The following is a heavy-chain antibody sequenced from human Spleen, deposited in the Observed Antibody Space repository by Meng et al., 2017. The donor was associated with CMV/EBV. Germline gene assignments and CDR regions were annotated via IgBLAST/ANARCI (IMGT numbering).Heavy chain of an antibody. CDR3: ARDIGYCGSPTCSTRPWYYYYGMDY. CDR1: GFSFSGYS. J-gene: IGHJ4*02. D-gene: IGHD2-2*01. Sequence: GESLKISCVASGFSFSGYSMNWVRQAPGKGLQWLSYITSSSNPLYYADSVKGRFTISRDNAKNLLYLQMNSLRAEDTAVYYCARDIGYCGSPTCSTRPWYYYYGMDYWGQGTLVTVSS. CDR2: ITSSSNPL. V-gene: IGHV3-48*04.